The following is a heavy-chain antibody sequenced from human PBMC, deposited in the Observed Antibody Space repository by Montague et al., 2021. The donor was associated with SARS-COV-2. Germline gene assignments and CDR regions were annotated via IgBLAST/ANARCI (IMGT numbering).Heavy chain of an antibody. J-gene: IGHJ6*02. CDR1: GGSISSSSYY. Sequence: SETLSLTCTVSGGSISSSSYYWGWIRQPPGKGLEWIGSIYYSGSTYYNPSLKSRVTISVDTSKNQFSLKLSSVTAADTAVYYCARVGRQQLVRLCGIDVWGQGTPVTVSS. D-gene: IGHD6-13*01. V-gene: IGHV4-39*07. CDR2: IYYSGST. CDR3: ARVGRQQLVRLCGIDV.